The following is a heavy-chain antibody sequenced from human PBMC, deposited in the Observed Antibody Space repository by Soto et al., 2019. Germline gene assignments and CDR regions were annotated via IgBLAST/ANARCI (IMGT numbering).Heavy chain of an antibody. D-gene: IGHD4-17*01. Sequence: PGGSLRLSCTASGFTFPKCAMMWIRQAPGKGLEWISGILGAGGTYHADSVMGRFTISKDNSRNTLYLQMNSLRAEDTAVYYCAKDAVYGDGLWLPESWGQGTLVTVSS. CDR2: ILGAGGT. J-gene: IGHJ5*02. V-gene: IGHV3-23*01. CDR1: GFTFPKCA. CDR3: AKDAVYGDGLWLPES.